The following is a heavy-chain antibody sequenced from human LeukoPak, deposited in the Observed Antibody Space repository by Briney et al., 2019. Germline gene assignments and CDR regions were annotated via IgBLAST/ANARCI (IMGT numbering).Heavy chain of an antibody. D-gene: IGHD6-19*01. CDR1: GGSINNNY. CDR3: AGGGRWLAFDY. V-gene: IGHV4-59*01. J-gene: IGHJ4*02. CDR2: INYSGTT. Sequence: SETLSLTCTVSGGSINNNYWSWIRQPPGKGLEWIGYINYSGTTNYNPSLKSRVTISVDTSKKYFSLRLTSVTAADTAVYYCAGGGRWLAFDYRGQGFLVTVSS.